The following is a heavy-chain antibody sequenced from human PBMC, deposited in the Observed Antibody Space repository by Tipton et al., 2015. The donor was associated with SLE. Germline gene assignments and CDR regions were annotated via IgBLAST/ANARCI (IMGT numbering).Heavy chain of an antibody. Sequence: TLSLTCTVSGYSISSGYYWAWIRQPPGKRLEWIGSFFHSGSTYYNPSLNSRVTISRDTSRNQFSVKLTFVTASDTAVYFCSCRLASRRSPLIPFDYCAQGTLVTVSS. CDR1: GYSISSGYY. D-gene: IGHD6-6*01. J-gene: IGHJ4*02. V-gene: IGHV4-38-2*02. CDR3: SCRLASRRSPLIPFDY. CDR2: FFHSGST.